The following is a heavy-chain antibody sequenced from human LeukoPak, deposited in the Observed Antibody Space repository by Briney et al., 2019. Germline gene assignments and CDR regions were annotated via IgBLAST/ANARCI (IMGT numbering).Heavy chain of an antibody. V-gene: IGHV1-8*03. CDR2: MNPNSGNT. Sequence: ASVKVSCKASGYTFTSYDINWVRQATGQGLEWMGWMNPNSGNTGYAQKFQGRVTITRNTSISTAYMELSSLRSEDTAVYYCARAYCSSTSCPSYMDVWGKGTTDTVSS. D-gene: IGHD2-2*01. J-gene: IGHJ6*03. CDR1: GYTFTSYD. CDR3: ARAYCSSTSCPSYMDV.